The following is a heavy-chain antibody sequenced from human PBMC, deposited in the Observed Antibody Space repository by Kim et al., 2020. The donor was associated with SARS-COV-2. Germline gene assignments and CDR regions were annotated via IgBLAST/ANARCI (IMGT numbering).Heavy chain of an antibody. V-gene: IGHV4-39*01. J-gene: IGHJ6*02. D-gene: IGHD2-15*01. CDR3: ARRGTKPFYGMDV. Sequence: YNPSLKSRVPVSVDTSKNQFSLKLSSVTAADTAVYYCARRGTKPFYGMDVWGQGTTVTVSS.